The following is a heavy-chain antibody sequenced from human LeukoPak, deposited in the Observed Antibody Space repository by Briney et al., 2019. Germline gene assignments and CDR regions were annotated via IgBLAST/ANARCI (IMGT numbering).Heavy chain of an antibody. CDR1: GFIFSNYG. Sequence: GGFLRLSCAASGFIFSNYGMHWVRQAPGKGLEWVAFIRYDGSNKDYAESVKGRFTTSRDNTKNTLYLQLNTLRPEDTAVYYCAKGWDYYVDYWGQGTLVTVSS. D-gene: IGHD1-26*01. V-gene: IGHV3-30*02. J-gene: IGHJ4*02. CDR2: IRYDGSNK. CDR3: AKGWDYYVDY.